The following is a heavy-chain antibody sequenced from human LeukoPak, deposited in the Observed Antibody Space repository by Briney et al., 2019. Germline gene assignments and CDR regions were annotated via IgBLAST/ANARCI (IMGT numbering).Heavy chain of an antibody. D-gene: IGHD2-15*01. Sequence: ASVKVSCKASGYTFTGYYMHWVRQAPGQGLEWMGWINPNSGGTNYAQKFQGWVTMTRDTSISTAYMELSRLRSDDTAVYYCAREVDCSGGSCYWFDPWGHGTLVTVSS. CDR1: GYTFTGYY. CDR2: INPNSGGT. CDR3: AREVDCSGGSCYWFDP. V-gene: IGHV1-2*04. J-gene: IGHJ5*02.